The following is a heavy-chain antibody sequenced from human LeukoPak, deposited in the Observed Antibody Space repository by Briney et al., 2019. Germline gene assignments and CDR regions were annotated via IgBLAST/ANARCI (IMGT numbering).Heavy chain of an antibody. D-gene: IGHD4-11*01. Sequence: SETLSLTCTVSGGSISSSSYYWGWIRQPPGKGLEWIGSVYYSGSTYYNPSLKSRVTISVDTSKNQFSLKLSSVTAADTAVYYCAKDQRAVDDYSPFDYWGQGTLVTVSS. CDR3: AKDQRAVDDYSPFDY. CDR2: VYYSGST. CDR1: GGSISSSSYY. J-gene: IGHJ4*02. V-gene: IGHV4-39*07.